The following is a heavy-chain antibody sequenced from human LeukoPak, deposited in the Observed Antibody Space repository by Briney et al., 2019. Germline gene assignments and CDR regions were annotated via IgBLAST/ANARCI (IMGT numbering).Heavy chain of an antibody. Sequence: GGSLRLSCAASGFTFSSYNMNWVRQAPGKGLEWVSSISSSSSYIYYVDSVKGRFTISRDNAKNSLYLQMNSLRAEDTAVYYCARDQVFGRFGELFDYWGQGTLVTVSS. CDR3: ARDQVFGRFGELFDY. D-gene: IGHD3-10*01. CDR2: ISSSSSYI. CDR1: GFTFSSYN. J-gene: IGHJ4*02. V-gene: IGHV3-21*01.